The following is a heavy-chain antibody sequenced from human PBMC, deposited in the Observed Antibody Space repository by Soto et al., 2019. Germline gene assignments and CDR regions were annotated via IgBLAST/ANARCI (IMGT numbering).Heavy chain of an antibody. V-gene: IGHV2-5*02. CDR3: AHSSTTIFGVVRPFDY. CDR2: IYWDDDK. D-gene: IGHD3-3*01. J-gene: IGHJ4*02. CDR1: GFSLSTSGVG. Sequence: SGPTLVNPTQTLTLTCTFSGFSLSTSGVGVGWIRQPPGKALEWLALIYWDDDKRYSPSLKSRLTITKDTSKNQVVLTMTNMDPVDTATYYCAHSSTTIFGVVRPFDYWGQGTLVTVSS.